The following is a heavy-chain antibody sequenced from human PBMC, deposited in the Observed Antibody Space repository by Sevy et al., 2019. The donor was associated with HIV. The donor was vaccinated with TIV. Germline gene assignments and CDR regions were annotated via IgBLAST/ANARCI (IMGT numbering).Heavy chain of an antibody. J-gene: IGHJ6*02. CDR1: GVTFSSYG. CDR2: ISYDGSKK. CDR3: AHSSGLYGYYYGMDV. D-gene: IGHD4-17*01. V-gene: IGHV3-30*03. Sequence: GGSLRLSCAASGVTFSSYGIHWVRQAPGKGLEWVAVISYDGSKKNHAESVKGRFTISRDNSKNTLYLEMSSLRPEDTAVYYCAHSSGLYGYYYGMDVWGHGTTVTVSS.